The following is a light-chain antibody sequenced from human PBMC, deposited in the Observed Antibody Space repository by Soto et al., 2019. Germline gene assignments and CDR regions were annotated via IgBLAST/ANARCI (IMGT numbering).Light chain of an antibody. V-gene: IGKV3-15*01. CDR1: QSVNSN. CDR3: QEYNTWPWT. Sequence: EPVMTQSPATLSVSPGERATLSCRASQSVNSNLAWYQQKLGQAPSVLIFGASTRATGIPARFSGSGSGTELSITINSLQSEDGEVYYGQEYNTWPWTFGQGTKVDIK. CDR2: GAS. J-gene: IGKJ1*01.